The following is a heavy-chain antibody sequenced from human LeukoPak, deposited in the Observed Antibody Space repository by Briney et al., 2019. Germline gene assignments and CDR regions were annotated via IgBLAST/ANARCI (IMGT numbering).Heavy chain of an antibody. CDR1: GGSISSGGYY. Sequence: PSQTLSLTCTVSGGSISSGGYYWSWIRQPPGKGLEWIGYIYHSGSTYYNPSLKSRVTISVDRSKNQFPLKLSSVTAADTAVYYCATSKTPGYYKWEDAFDIWGQGTMVTVSS. J-gene: IGHJ3*02. D-gene: IGHD3-9*01. V-gene: IGHV4-30-2*01. CDR2: IYHSGST. CDR3: ATSKTPGYYKWEDAFDI.